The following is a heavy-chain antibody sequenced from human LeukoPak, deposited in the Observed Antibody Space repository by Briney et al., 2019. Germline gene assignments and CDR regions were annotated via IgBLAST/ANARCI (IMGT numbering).Heavy chain of an antibody. CDR2: IVPSGST. Sequence: SETLSLTCNVSGASIRHYYWSWIRQPAGKGLEWIGRIVPSGSTDYNPSLKSRVTMSVDTSKSQFSLKLNSVTAADTAVYCCAKEGAAPGPDFDYWGQGTLVIVSS. CDR1: GASIRHYY. J-gene: IGHJ4*02. CDR3: AKEGAAPGPDFDY. V-gene: IGHV4-4*07. D-gene: IGHD6-13*01.